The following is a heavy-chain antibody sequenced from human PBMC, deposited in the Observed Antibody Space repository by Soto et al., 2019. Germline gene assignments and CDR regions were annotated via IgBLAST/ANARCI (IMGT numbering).Heavy chain of an antibody. CDR2: IKNKANFYTT. V-gene: IGHV3-72*01. J-gene: IGHJ4*02. D-gene: IGHD3-16*01. CDR3: VRVRLGAPTRYFDY. Sequence: EVQLVESGGGLVQPGGSLRLSCAASGFTFSDHYMDWVSPAPGKGLEWVGRIKNKANFYTTDYAAAVKGRFTIARDDSNNSRALQMSSLKSDDTAVYYCVRVRLGAPTRYFDYWGQGTLVTVSS. CDR1: GFTFSDHY.